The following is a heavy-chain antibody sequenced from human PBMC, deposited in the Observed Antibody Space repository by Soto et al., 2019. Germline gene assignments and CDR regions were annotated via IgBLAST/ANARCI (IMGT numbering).Heavy chain of an antibody. CDR3: ARVNCGGDCYSCLYYYYGMDV. V-gene: IGHV4-30-4*01. CDR1: GGSISSGDYY. D-gene: IGHD2-21*02. CDR2: IYYSGST. Sequence: PSETLSLTCTVSGGSISSGDYYWCWIRQPPGKGLEWIGYIYYSGSTYYNPSLKSRVTISVDTSKNQFSLKLSSVTAADTAVYYCARVNCGGDCYSCLYYYYGMDVWGQGTTVTVSS. J-gene: IGHJ6*02.